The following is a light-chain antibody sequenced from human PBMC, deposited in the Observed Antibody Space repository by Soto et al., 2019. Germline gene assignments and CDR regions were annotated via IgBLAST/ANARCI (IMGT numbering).Light chain of an antibody. CDR3: TSYASGSSHVV. J-gene: IGLJ2*01. V-gene: IGLV2-14*01. Sequence: QSVLTQPASASRSPGQSITLSCTGTSSDIGGYDYVSWYQRHPGKAPKLIIYDVNNRPSGVSNRFSGSKSGNTASLTISGLQAEDEAHYYCTSYASGSSHVVFGGGTKLTVL. CDR2: DVN. CDR1: SSDIGGYDY.